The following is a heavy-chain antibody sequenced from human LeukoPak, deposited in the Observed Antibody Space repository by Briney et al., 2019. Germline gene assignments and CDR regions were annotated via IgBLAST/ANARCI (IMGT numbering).Heavy chain of an antibody. J-gene: IGHJ4*02. Sequence: PGGSLRLSCAASGFTFSSYEMNWVRQAPGKGLEWVSYISSSGSTIYYADSVKGRFTISRDNAKNSLYLQMNSLRAEDTAVYYCARELYCSGGSCYSEPFDYWGQGTLVTVSS. CDR2: ISSSGSTI. CDR1: GFTFSSYE. CDR3: ARELYCSGGSCYSEPFDY. V-gene: IGHV3-48*03. D-gene: IGHD2-15*01.